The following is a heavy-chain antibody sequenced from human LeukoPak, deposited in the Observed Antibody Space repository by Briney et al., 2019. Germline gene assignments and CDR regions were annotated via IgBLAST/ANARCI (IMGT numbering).Heavy chain of an antibody. J-gene: IGHJ4*02. Sequence: SVKVSCKASGYSFNSQGMNWVRQAPGQGLEWMGGIIPIFGTANYAQKFQGRVTITADKSTSTAYMELSSLRFEDTAVYHCARDSTGWSVDYWGQGTLVTVSS. V-gene: IGHV1-69*06. CDR1: GYSFNSQG. CDR3: ARDSTGWSVDY. CDR2: IIPIFGTA. D-gene: IGHD6-19*01.